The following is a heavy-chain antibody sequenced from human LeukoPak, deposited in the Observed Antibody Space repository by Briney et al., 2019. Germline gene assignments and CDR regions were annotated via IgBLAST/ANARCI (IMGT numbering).Heavy chain of an antibody. CDR3: ARGEQLVAVFDY. Sequence: KPSETLSLTRAVYGGSFSGYYWSWIRQPPGKGLEGIGEINHSGSTNYNPSLKSRCTISVDTSKNQFSLKLSSVTAADTAVYYCARGEQLVAVFDYWGQGTLVTVSS. D-gene: IGHD6-6*01. J-gene: IGHJ4*02. V-gene: IGHV4-34*01. CDR1: GGSFSGYY. CDR2: INHSGST.